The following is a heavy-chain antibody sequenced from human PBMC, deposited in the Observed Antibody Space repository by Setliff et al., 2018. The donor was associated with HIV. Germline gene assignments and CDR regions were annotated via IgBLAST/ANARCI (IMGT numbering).Heavy chain of an antibody. CDR1: GYTFTTYY. CDR2: INPSGGSS. V-gene: IGHV1-46*01. CDR3: ARDRVRITIFGANDASDI. D-gene: IGHD3-3*01. J-gene: IGHJ3*02. Sequence: ASVKVSCKTSGYTFTTYYIHWVRQAPGQGLEWMGWINPSGGSSTYAQKFQGRVAMTRDTSTSTVYMELSSLRSEDTAVYYCARDRVRITIFGANDASDIWGQGTMVTVSS.